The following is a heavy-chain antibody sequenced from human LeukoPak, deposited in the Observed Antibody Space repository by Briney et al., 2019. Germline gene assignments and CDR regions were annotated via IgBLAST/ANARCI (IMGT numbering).Heavy chain of an antibody. D-gene: IGHD3-10*01. CDR1: GDSISSLSYY. CDR2: IYYNVGT. CDR3: ARDDSYGSGSSSYTPDYFHAMDV. J-gene: IGHJ6*04. V-gene: IGHV4-39*07. Sequence: ASETLSLTCTVSGDSISSLSYYWGWIRQAPGKGLEWIGSIYYNVGTYYSPSLKSRVTIFIDTSKNQFSLKLSSVTAADTAVYYCARDDSYGSGSSSYTPDYFHAMDVWGKGTTVTVSS.